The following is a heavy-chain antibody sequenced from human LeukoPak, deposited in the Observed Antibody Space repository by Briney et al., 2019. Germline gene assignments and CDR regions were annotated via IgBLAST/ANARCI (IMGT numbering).Heavy chain of an antibody. V-gene: IGHV3-48*01. J-gene: IGHJ4*02. CDR3: AREGNWNYNY. D-gene: IGHD1-7*01. CDR2: ISSSSTI. Sequence: PGGSLRLSCAASGFTFSSYSMNWVRQAPGKGLEWVSYISSSSTIYYADSVKGRFTISRDNAKNSLYLQMNSLRAEDTAVYYCAREGNWNYNYWGQGTLVTVSS. CDR1: GFTFSSYS.